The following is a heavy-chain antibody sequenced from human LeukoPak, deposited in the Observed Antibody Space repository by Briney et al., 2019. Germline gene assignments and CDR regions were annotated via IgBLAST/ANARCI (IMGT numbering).Heavy chain of an antibody. V-gene: IGHV3-20*04. CDR3: ARSRHSYDSSGFPHY. CDR2: INWNGGST. CDR1: GFTFDDYS. J-gene: IGHJ4*02. Sequence: GGSLRLSCAVSGFTFDDYSMTWVRQAPGKGLEWVSGINWNGGSTGYADSVKGRFTISRDNAKNSLYLQMNSLRAEDTALYYCARSRHSYDSSGFPHYWGQGTLVTVSS. D-gene: IGHD3-22*01.